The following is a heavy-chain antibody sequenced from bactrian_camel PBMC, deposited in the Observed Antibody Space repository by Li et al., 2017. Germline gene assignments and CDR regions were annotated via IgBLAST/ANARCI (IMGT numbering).Heavy chain of an antibody. D-gene: IGHD7*01. Sequence: QLVESGGGSVQAGQSVTLSCVNEGWSKYCMGWFRQAPGQAREGVATITSAGATTYADSVKGRFTISQDNAKNTLYLQMNSLNTEDTAMCYCAVAAGLFGGTCLDVRSVDYWGQGTQVTVS. J-gene: IGHJ4*01. CDR2: ITSAGATT. CDR3: AVAAGLFGGTCLDVRSVDY. CDR1: GWSKYC. V-gene: IGHV3S1*01.